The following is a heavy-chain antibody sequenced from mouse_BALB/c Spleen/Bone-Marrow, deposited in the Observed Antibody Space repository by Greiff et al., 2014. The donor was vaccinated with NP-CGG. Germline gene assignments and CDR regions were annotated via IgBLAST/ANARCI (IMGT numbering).Heavy chain of an antibody. V-gene: IGHV5-9-3*01. J-gene: IGHJ1*01. D-gene: IGHD2-4*01. CDR1: GFTFSTYA. CDR2: INSGGTYI. CDR3: ARPRMITTSFDV. Sequence: EVQRVESGGGLVKPGGSLKLSCAASGFTFSTYAMSWVRQTLEKRLEWVATINSGGTYIYYADSVKGRFTISRDNAKNTLYLQMSSLRSEDTAMFYCARPRMITTSFDVWGAGTTVTVSS.